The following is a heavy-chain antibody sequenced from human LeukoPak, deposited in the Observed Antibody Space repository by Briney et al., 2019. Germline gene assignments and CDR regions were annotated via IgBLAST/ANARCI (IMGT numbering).Heavy chain of an antibody. J-gene: IGHJ4*02. Sequence: SQTLSLTCTVSAASISSHYWSWVRQPPGKGLEWIGNIYSSGSNNYNPSLKSRVSISVDTSKKQFSLKLSSVTAADTAVYYCARRVAGAGFGYWGQGTLVTVSS. D-gene: IGHD6-19*01. V-gene: IGHV4-59*08. CDR2: IYSSGSN. CDR3: ARRVAGAGFGY. CDR1: AASISSHY.